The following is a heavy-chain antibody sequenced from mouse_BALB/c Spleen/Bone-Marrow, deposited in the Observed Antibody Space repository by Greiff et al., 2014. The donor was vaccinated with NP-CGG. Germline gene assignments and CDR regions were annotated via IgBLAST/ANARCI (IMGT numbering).Heavy chain of an antibody. CDR2: IDPANGNT. J-gene: IGHJ2*01. V-gene: IGHV14-3*02. CDR1: GFNIKDTY. CDR3: ARYYYGSSYFDY. D-gene: IGHD1-1*01. Sequence: VQLQQSGAELVEPGASVKLSCTASGFNIKDTYMHWVKQRPEQGLEWIGRIDPANGNTKYDPKFQGKATITADTSSNTANLQLSSLTSEDTAVYYCARYYYGSSYFDYWGQGTTLTVSS.